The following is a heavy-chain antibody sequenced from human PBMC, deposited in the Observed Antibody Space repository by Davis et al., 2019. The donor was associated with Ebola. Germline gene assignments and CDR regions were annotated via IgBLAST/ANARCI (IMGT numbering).Heavy chain of an antibody. J-gene: IGHJ4*02. CDR3: ARAQFPTTSDH. Sequence: ASVKVSCKASGYTFTSYGISWVRQAPGQGLEWMGWISAYNGNTNYAQHVQSRVTMTTDTSTSTAYMEVGSMRSDDTAVYYCARAQFPTTSDHWGQGTLVTVSS. D-gene: IGHD1-1*01. CDR1: GYTFTSYG. V-gene: IGHV1-18*01. CDR2: ISAYNGNT.